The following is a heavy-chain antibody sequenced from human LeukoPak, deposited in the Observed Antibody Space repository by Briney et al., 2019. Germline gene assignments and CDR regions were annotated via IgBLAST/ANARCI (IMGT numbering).Heavy chain of an antibody. D-gene: IGHD6-13*01. CDR1: GYTFAGYY. CDR2: INPNGGDT. V-gene: IGHV1-2*02. J-gene: IGHJ4*02. CDR3: ARVPEYSSSPFDY. Sequence: ASVKVSCKASGYTFAGYYMHWVRQAPGQGLEWMGWINPNGGDTNYAQKFQGRVTMTRDTSIATAYMELSRLRFDDTAVYYCARVPEYSSSPFDYWGQGTLVTVSS.